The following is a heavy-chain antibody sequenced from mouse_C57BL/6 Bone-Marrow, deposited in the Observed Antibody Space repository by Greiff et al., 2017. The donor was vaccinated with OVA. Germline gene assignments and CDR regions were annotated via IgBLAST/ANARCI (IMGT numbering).Heavy chain of an antibody. D-gene: IGHD2-1*01. CDR2: IYPGDGDT. J-gene: IGHJ3*01. CDR1: GYAFSSSW. Sequence: VKLMESGPELVKPGASVKISCKASGYAFSSSWMNWVKQRPGKGLEWIGRIYPGDGDTNYNGKFKGKATLTADKSSSTAYMQLSSLTSEDSAVYFCAMDGNYDWFAYWGQGTLVTVSA. V-gene: IGHV1-82*01. CDR3: AMDGNYDWFAY.